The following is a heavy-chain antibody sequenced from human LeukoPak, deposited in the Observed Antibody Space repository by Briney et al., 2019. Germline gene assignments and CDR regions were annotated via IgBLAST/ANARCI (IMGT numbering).Heavy chain of an antibody. Sequence: ASVKVSCKASGYTFTSYGISWVRQAPGQGLEWMGWISAYNGNTNYAQKLQGRVTMTTDTSTSTAYMELRSLRSDDTAVYYCARDRTVRGDGTYYYYGMDVWGQGTTVTVSS. D-gene: IGHD1-26*01. CDR2: ISAYNGNT. V-gene: IGHV1-18*01. CDR3: ARDRTVRGDGTYYYYGMDV. J-gene: IGHJ6*02. CDR1: GYTFTSYG.